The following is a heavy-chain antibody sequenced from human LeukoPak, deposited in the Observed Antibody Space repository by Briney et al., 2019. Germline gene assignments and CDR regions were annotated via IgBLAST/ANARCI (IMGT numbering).Heavy chain of an antibody. J-gene: IGHJ5*02. CDR1: GFTFSRYW. CDR3: ARGLPGYSNTWNDH. Sequence: GGSLRLACAASGFTFSRYWMHWVRQAPGKGLVWVSRTNSDGSLPSYADSVKGRFTISRDNAKNTLYLQMNSLGVEDTAIYYCARGLPGYSNTWNDHWGQGTLVTVSS. D-gene: IGHD6-13*01. CDR2: TNSDGSLP. V-gene: IGHV3-74*01.